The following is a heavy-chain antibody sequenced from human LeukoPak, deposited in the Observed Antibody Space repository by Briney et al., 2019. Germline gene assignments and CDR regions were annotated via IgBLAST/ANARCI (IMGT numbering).Heavy chain of an antibody. D-gene: IGHD2-2*01. CDR3: ARDPVYCSRTNCHENSCDP. Sequence: GGSLRLSCEASGFIFSSYSMNWVRQAPGKGLEWVSYISSSSGYMHYADSVKGRFTISRDNVKNSLYLQMNSLRAEDTAMYYCARDPVYCSRTNCHENSCDPWGQGTLVAVSS. CDR2: ISSSSGYM. V-gene: IGHV3-21*06. CDR1: GFIFSSYS. J-gene: IGHJ5*02.